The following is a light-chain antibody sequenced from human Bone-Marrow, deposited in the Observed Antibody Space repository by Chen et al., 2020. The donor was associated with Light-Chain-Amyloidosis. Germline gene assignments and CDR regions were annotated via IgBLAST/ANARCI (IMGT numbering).Light chain of an antibody. J-gene: IGLJ1*01. CDR3: QVWATGSDLSYV. CDR2: DYA. Sequence: SYVLTQPPSVSVAPGQTAVISCDGDDIENKNVHWYQQKPGQAPVLVFYDYADRPSGIPERFSGSKSGNTATLTITRVEAGDEADYFCQVWATGSDLSYVFGAGTTVTVL. V-gene: IGLV3-21*02. CDR1: DIENKN.